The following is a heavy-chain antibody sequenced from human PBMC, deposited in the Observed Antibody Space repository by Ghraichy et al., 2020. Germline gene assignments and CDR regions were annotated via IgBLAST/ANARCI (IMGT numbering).Heavy chain of an antibody. CDR3: ARERSSGFVNWFDP. Sequence: SETLSLTCAVYGGSFTGYYWSWVRQTPEKGLEWIGEINHSGTTYHNPSLKTRVTLSVDSAKNQVSLRMTSVTVADTGVYYCARERSSGFVNWFDPWGQGTLV. CDR2: INHSGTT. J-gene: IGHJ5*02. D-gene: IGHD6-19*01. V-gene: IGHV4-34*01. CDR1: GGSFTGYY.